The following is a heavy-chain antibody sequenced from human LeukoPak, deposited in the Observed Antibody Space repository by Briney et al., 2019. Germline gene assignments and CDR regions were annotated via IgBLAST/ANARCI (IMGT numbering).Heavy chain of an antibody. Sequence: ASVKVSCKASGYTFTGYYMHWVRHAPGQGLEWMGWINPNSGGTNYAQKFQGRVTMTRDTSISTAYMELSRLRSDDTAVYYCARVLRYSSSPWYFDYWGQGTLVTVSS. D-gene: IGHD6-13*01. CDR2: INPNSGGT. V-gene: IGHV1-2*02. J-gene: IGHJ4*02. CDR1: GYTFTGYY. CDR3: ARVLRYSSSPWYFDY.